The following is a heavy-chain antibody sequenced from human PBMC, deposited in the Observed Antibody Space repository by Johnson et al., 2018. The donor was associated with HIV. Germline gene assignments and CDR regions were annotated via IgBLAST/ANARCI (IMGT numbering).Heavy chain of an antibody. D-gene: IGHD3-22*01. CDR3: VRGPRVTMIAVLDI. CDR2: INWNGGST. J-gene: IGHJ3*02. Sequence: VQLVESGGGLVQPGGSLRLSCAASGFTFDDYGMSWVRQAPGKGLEWVSGINWNGGSTGYADSVKGRFTISRDNAKNSLYLQMNSLRAEDTALYSCVRGPRVTMIAVLDIWGQGTMVTVSS. CDR1: GFTFDDYG. V-gene: IGHV3-20*04.